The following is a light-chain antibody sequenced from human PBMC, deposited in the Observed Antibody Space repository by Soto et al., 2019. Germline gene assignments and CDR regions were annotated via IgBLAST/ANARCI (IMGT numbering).Light chain of an antibody. CDR1: SSNIGRNS. CDR2: SNY. V-gene: IGLV1-47*02. Sequence: QSVLTQPPSASDTPEQRVTISCSGSSSNIGRNSVNWYQHLPGTAPKLLIYSNYQRPSGVPDRFSGSKSGTSASLAISGLRTEDEAQYYCAAWDDSLSGVVFGGGTKVTVL. CDR3: AAWDDSLSGVV. J-gene: IGLJ3*02.